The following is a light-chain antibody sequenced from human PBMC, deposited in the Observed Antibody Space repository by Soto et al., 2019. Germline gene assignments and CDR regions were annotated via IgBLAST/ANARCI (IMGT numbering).Light chain of an antibody. CDR3: QKYNSAPRT. CDR2: AAS. V-gene: IGKV1-27*01. CDR1: QDISNY. J-gene: IGKJ4*01. Sequence: DVQMTQAPSSLSASVGDRVTITCRASQDISNYLAWDQQKPGKVPKLLIYAASILQSGVPSRFSGSGSGTDFALTISSLQPEDVATYYCQKYNSAPRTFGGGTKVEIK.